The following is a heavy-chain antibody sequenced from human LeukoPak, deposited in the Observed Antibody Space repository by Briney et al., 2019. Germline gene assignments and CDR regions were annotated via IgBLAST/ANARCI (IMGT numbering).Heavy chain of an antibody. Sequence: SETLSLTCTVSGGSISSHYWSWIRQPPGKGLEWIGYIYYSGSTNYNPSLKSRVTISVDTSKNQFSLKLSSVTAADTAVYYCAYYSNYGYFDYWGQGTLVTVSS. D-gene: IGHD4-11*01. CDR2: IYYSGST. CDR1: GGSISSHY. CDR3: AYYSNYGYFDY. V-gene: IGHV4-59*11. J-gene: IGHJ4*02.